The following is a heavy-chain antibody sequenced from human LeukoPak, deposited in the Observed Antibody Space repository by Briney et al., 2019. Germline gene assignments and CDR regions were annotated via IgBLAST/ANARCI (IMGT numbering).Heavy chain of an antibody. J-gene: IGHJ4*02. CDR2: IYSDGGT. Sequence: GGSLRLSCAASGFTVGSNYMSWVRQAPGKGLEWVSLIYSDGGTYYADSVKGRFTVSRDNSKNTLYLQMNSLRAEDTAMFYCARGRARFDYWGQGTLVTVSS. CDR1: GFTVGSNY. CDR3: ARGRARFDY. V-gene: IGHV3-53*01.